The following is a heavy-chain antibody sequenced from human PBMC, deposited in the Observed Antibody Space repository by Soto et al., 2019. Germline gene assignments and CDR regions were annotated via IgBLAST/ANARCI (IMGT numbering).Heavy chain of an antibody. Sequence: LRLSCVASGFTFSSYSVNWVRQAPGKGLEWVSYISSGSKTIFYADSVKGRFTVSRDNAKNSQFLQMNSLRDDDTAVYYCAREDILGARSFDYWGRGTLVTVSS. J-gene: IGHJ4*02. D-gene: IGHD3-9*01. CDR1: GFTFSSYS. CDR3: AREDILGARSFDY. CDR2: ISSGSKTI. V-gene: IGHV3-48*02.